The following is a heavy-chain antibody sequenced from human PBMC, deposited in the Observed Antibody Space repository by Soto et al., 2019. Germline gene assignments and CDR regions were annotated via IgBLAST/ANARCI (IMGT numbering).Heavy chain of an antibody. CDR2: ISQDEGGK. Sequence: PGGSLRLSCAASGFSLSDYWMSWVRQSPGKGLEWVANISQDEGGKYFIDSVTGRFAISRDNSKNSLYLQMNSLRAEDTAVYYCAKDLYINHVNILATIPYDYWGQGTLVTVSS. J-gene: IGHJ4*02. CDR1: GFSLSDYW. D-gene: IGHD5-12*01. V-gene: IGHV3-7*03. CDR3: AKDLYINHVNILATIPYDY.